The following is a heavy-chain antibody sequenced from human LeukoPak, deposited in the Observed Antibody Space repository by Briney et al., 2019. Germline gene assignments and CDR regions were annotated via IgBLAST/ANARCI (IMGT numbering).Heavy chain of an antibody. CDR1: GGSFSGYY. CDR3: ARETSQKGAHYMDV. Sequence: SETLSLTCAVYGGSFSGYYWTWIRQPPGKGLEWIGYIYYSGSTNYNPSLKSRVTISVDTSKNQFSLKLSSVTAADTAVYYCARETSQKGAHYMDVWGKGTTVTISS. J-gene: IGHJ6*03. V-gene: IGHV4-59*01. D-gene: IGHD3-16*01. CDR2: IYYSGST.